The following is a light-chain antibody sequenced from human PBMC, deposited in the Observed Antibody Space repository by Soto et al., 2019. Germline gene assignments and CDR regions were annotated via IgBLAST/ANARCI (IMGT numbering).Light chain of an antibody. J-gene: IGKJ3*01. V-gene: IGKV3-11*01. CDR3: HQRANLPLT. Sequence: EIVLTQSPATLSLSPGERATLSCRASQSVSSSLAWYQQKPGQAPRLLIYDASNRATSIPARFSGSGSGTDFALTISGLEPEDFAVYYCHQRANLPLTVGPGTKVDIK. CDR2: DAS. CDR1: QSVSSS.